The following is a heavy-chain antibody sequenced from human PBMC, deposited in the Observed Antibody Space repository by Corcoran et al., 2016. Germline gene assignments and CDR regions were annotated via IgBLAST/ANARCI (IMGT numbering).Heavy chain of an antibody. J-gene: IGHJ5*02. CDR3: AGTAGWYRRCVDA. CDR2: IIPNFGKA. Sequence: QVQLVQSGAEVKKPGSSVKVSCKASGCTFSSYAISWVRQAPGQGLEWMGGIIPNFGKANYAQKFQGRVTITADESTSTAYMELSSLRSEDTAMYSCAGTAGWYRRCVDAWGQGTLVTVSS. V-gene: IGHV1-69*01. D-gene: IGHD2-15*01. CDR1: GCTFSSYA.